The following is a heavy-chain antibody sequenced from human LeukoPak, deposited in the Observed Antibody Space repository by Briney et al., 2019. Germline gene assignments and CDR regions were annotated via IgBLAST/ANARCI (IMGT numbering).Heavy chain of an antibody. Sequence: PGGSLRLSCAASGFTFSSYEMNWVRQAPGEGLEWVSYISSSGSLIYYADSVKGRFTISRDNAKNSLYLQMNSLRAEDTAVYYCAREMGYYDSSGYYYWGQGTLVTVSS. CDR3: AREMGYYDSSGYYY. D-gene: IGHD3-22*01. CDR2: ISSSGSLI. CDR1: GFTFSSYE. J-gene: IGHJ4*02. V-gene: IGHV3-48*03.